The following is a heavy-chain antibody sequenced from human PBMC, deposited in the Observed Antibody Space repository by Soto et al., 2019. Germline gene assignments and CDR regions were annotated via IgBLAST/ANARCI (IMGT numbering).Heavy chain of an antibody. CDR3: ARGESGGSGSHWFDP. V-gene: IGHV4-34*01. Sequence: QGQLQQWGAGLVEPSETLSLTCAVYAGSFSGYFWSWIRQPPGKGLEWIGEINHSGSTNYNPSLKSRVTISVSTSKNQFSLRLTSVTAADTAVYYCARGESGGSGSHWFDPWGQGTLVTVSS. J-gene: IGHJ5*02. CDR2: INHSGST. D-gene: IGHD3-10*01. CDR1: AGSFSGYF.